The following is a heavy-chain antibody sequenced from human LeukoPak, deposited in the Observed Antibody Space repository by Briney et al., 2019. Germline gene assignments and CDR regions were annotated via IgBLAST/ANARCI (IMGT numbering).Heavy chain of an antibody. V-gene: IGHV1-46*01. Sequence: ASVKVSCKAPGYTFTSYYMHWVRQAPGQGLEWMGIINPSGGSTSYAQKFQGRVTMTRDTSTSTVYMELSSLRSEDTAVYYCARANGKDHYFDYWGQGTLVTVSS. J-gene: IGHJ4*02. CDR1: GYTFTSYY. CDR3: ARANGKDHYFDY. CDR2: INPSGGST.